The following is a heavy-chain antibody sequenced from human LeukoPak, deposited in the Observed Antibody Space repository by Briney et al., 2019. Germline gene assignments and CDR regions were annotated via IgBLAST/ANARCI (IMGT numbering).Heavy chain of an antibody. Sequence: GGSLRLSCAASGFTFSNYGMHWVRQAAGKGLEWVAFMQYDGSDKFFADSVKGRFTISRDNSKNTLYLQMNSLRAEDTAVYYCAKPSPTTPLEFWSGTYGHFDYWGQGTLVTVSS. CDR3: AKPSPTTPLEFWSGTYGHFDY. J-gene: IGHJ4*02. CDR2: MQYDGSDK. D-gene: IGHD3-3*01. CDR1: GFTFSNYG. V-gene: IGHV3-30*02.